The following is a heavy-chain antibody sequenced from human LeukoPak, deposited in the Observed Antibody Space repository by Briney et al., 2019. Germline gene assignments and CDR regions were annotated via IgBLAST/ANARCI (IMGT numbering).Heavy chain of an antibody. J-gene: IGHJ5*02. CDR3: AREDCSSPSCYALDGFDP. CDR1: GYTFTSYG. D-gene: IGHD2-2*01. CDR2: ISAYNGNT. V-gene: IGHV1-18*04. Sequence: GASVKVSCKASGYTFTSYGISWVRQAPGQGLEWMGWISAYNGNTNYAQKLQGRVTMTTDTSTSTAYMELRSLRSDDTAVYYCAREDCSSPSCYALDGFDPWGQGTLVTVSS.